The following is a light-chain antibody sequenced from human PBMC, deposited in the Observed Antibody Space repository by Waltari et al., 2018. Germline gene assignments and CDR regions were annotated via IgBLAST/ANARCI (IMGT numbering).Light chain of an antibody. J-gene: IGKJ2*01. Sequence: DIVMTQSPDSLAVSLGERATINCKSSQSVLFSSNNENYLAWYQQKPGQPPKLLIYWASIRESGVPDRFSGSGSGTDFTLTISSLQAEDVAVYYCQQYYNTPYTFGQGTKLGIK. CDR1: QSVLFSSNNENY. CDR2: WAS. CDR3: QQYYNTPYT. V-gene: IGKV4-1*01.